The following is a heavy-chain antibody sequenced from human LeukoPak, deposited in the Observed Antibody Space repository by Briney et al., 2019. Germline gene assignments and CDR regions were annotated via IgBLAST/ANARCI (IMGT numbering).Heavy chain of an antibody. V-gene: IGHV3-53*01. J-gene: IGHJ3*02. Sequence: GGSLRLSCAAAGFTVSSNYMSWVRQAPGKGLEWVSVIYSGGSTYYADSVKGRFTISRDNSKNTLYLQMNSLRAEDTAVYYCASPNSSSWSDAFDIWGQGTMVTVSS. CDR2: IYSGGST. CDR1: GFTVSSNY. CDR3: ASPNSSSWSDAFDI. D-gene: IGHD6-13*01.